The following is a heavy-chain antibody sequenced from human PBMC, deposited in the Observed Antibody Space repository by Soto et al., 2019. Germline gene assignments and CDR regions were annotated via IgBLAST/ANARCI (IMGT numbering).Heavy chain of an antibody. Sequence: QLVESGGGLVKPGGSLRLSCAASGFTFSSYSMNWVRQAPGKGLEWVSSISSSSYIYYADSVKGRFTISRDNAKNSLYLQMNSLRAEDTAVYYCARDQPGYSYGYGLGYWGQGTLVTVSS. CDR3: ARDQPGYSYGYGLGY. CDR2: ISSSSYI. V-gene: IGHV3-21*01. D-gene: IGHD5-18*01. CDR1: GFTFSSYS. J-gene: IGHJ4*02.